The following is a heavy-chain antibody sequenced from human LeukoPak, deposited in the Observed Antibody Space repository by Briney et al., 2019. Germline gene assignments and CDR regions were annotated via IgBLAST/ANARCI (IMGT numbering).Heavy chain of an antibody. Sequence: PGGSLRLSCTVSGFTVSSNSMSWVRQAPGKGPEWVSFIYSGVGPHYSDSVKGRFTISRDDSKNTLYLQMNSLRAEDTAVYYCARRAGAYSHPYDYWGQGTLVTVSS. CDR3: ARRAGAYSHPYDY. D-gene: IGHD4/OR15-4a*01. J-gene: IGHJ4*02. V-gene: IGHV3-53*01. CDR2: IYSGVGP. CDR1: GFTVSSNS.